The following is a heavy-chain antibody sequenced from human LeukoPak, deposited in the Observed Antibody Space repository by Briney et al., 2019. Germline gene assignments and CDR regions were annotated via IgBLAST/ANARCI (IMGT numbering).Heavy chain of an antibody. J-gene: IGHJ4*02. V-gene: IGHV3-74*01. CDR1: GFTFSSYW. CDR3: AVVTAFRGPYDY. Sequence: GGSLRLSCAASGFTFSSYWMHWVRQAPGKGPVWVSHLNTDGSITDYADSVKGRFTISRDNAKNTLYLQMTSLRAEDTAVYYCAVVTAFRGPYDYWGQGTPVTVSS. CDR2: LNTDGSIT. D-gene: IGHD2-21*02.